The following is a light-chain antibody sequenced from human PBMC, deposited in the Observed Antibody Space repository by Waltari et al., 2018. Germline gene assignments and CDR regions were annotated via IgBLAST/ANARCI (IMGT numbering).Light chain of an antibody. CDR3: SSYAGSSNLI. CDR1: SSDIGSSKY. Sequence: QSALTQPPSASGSPGQSVTISCTGTSSDIGSSKYVSWYQQHPPKAPKLMIYEVNKRPSGVPDRFSGSKSGNTASLTVSVLQADDEADYYCSSYAGSSNLIFGGGTKLTVL. V-gene: IGLV2-8*01. CDR2: EVN. J-gene: IGLJ2*01.